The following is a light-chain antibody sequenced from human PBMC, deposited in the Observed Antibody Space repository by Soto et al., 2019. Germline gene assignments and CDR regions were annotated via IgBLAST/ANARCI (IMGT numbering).Light chain of an antibody. CDR3: QQSYSTPRYT. CDR2: AAS. Sequence: DNQMTQSPSSLSASVGDRVTITCRASQSISSYLNWYQQKPGKAPKLLIYAASSLQSGVPSRFSGSGSGTDFTLTISSLQPEDFATYYCQQSYSTPRYTFGQGTTLEIK. CDR1: QSISSY. J-gene: IGKJ2*01. V-gene: IGKV1-39*01.